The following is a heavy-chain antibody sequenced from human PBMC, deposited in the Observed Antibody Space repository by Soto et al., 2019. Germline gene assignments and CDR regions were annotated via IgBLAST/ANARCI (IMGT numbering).Heavy chain of an antibody. CDR1: GCSISSSSYY. CDR2: IYYSGST. CDR3: ARRFRPSYGSGSYYGPFDY. D-gene: IGHD3-10*01. J-gene: IGHJ4*02. V-gene: IGHV4-39*01. Sequence: QLQLQESGPGLVKPSETLSLTCTVSGCSISSSSYYWGWLRQPPGKGLEWIGSIYYSGSTYDTPSLKRLVNRSDDTYKNQFSLKLSSVTAADTAVYYCARRFRPSYGSGSYYGPFDYWGQGTLVTVSS.